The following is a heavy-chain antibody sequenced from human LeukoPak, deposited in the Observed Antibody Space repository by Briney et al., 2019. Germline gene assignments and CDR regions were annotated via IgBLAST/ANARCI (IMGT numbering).Heavy chain of an antibody. CDR2: INSGGTAT. CDR1: GFTFINWT. Sequence: KPGGCLRLSCAASGFTFINWTMNWVRQAAGKGLEWVSSINSGGTATHYADSVKGRFTISRDNAKNSLYLQMSSLRADDTAVYYCVRVDKREDWGQGTLVTVSS. CDR3: VRVDKRED. D-gene: IGHD1-26*01. V-gene: IGHV3-21*01. J-gene: IGHJ4*02.